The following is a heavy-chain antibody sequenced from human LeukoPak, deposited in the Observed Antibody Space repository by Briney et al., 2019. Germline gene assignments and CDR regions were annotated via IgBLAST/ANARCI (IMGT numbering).Heavy chain of an antibody. V-gene: IGHV4-39*01. CDR3: ARHDYGGHDDLTPFDY. Sequence: SETLSLTCTVSGGSISSSSYYWGWIRQPPGKGLEWIGSIYYSGSTYYNPSLESRVTISVDTSKNQFSLKLSSVTAADTAVYYCARHDYGGHDDLTPFDYWGQGTLVTVSS. CDR1: GGSISSSSYY. J-gene: IGHJ4*02. CDR2: IYYSGST. D-gene: IGHD4-23*01.